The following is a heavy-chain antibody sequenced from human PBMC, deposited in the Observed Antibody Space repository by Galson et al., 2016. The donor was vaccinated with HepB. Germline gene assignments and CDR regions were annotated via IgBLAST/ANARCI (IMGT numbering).Heavy chain of an antibody. J-gene: IGHJ4*02. Sequence: SLRLSCAASGFIFSNYAMSWVRQASGKGLEWVSGLLGGGDTTYYAESVKGRFTISRDNSKNTLYLQMNNLRAEDTAVYYCVKDDKWNVDYWGQGTLVTVSS. CDR1: GFIFSNYA. CDR3: VKDDKWNVDY. D-gene: IGHD1-1*01. V-gene: IGHV3-23*01. CDR2: LLGGGDTT.